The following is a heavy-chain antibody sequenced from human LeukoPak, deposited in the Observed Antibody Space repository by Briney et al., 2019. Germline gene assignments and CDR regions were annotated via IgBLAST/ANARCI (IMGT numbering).Heavy chain of an antibody. J-gene: IGHJ3*02. CDR1: GFTFSSYA. CDR3: AKRYDSSGYYPPDAFDI. CDR2: ISGSGGST. V-gene: IGHV3-23*01. Sequence: SGGSLRLSCAASGFTFSSYAMSWVRHAPGKGLEWVSAISGSGGSTYYADSVKGRFTISRDNSKNTLYLQMNSLRAEDTAVYYCAKRYDSSGYYPPDAFDIWGQGTMVTVSS. D-gene: IGHD3-22*01.